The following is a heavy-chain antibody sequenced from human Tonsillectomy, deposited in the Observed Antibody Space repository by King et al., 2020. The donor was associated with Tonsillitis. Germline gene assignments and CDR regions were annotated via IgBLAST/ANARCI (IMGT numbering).Heavy chain of an antibody. CDR2: ISGSGAGT. J-gene: IGHJ4*02. D-gene: IGHD2/OR15-2a*01. V-gene: IGHV3-23*04. Sequence: VQLVESGGGLLQPGGSLRLSCAASGFTFSNYAMNWVRQAPGKGLEWVSAISGSGAGTYYADSVKGRFTISRDNSKNTLYLQMNSLRAEDTAIYYCAKDTTAYPLIFDYWGQGTLVTVSS. CDR1: GFTFSNYA. CDR3: AKDTTAYPLIFDY.